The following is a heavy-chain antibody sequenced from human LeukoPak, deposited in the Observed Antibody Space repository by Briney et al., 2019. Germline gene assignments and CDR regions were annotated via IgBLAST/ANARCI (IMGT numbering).Heavy chain of an antibody. CDR2: ISSSSSYI. CDR1: GFTFSSYS. J-gene: IGHJ4*02. V-gene: IGHV3-21*01. CDR3: AREEDIVVVPAAMRGYFDY. Sequence: GGSLRLSCAASGFTFSSYSMNWVRQAPGKGLEWVSSISSSSSYIYYADSVKGRFTISRDNAKNSLYLQMNSLRAEYTAVYYCAREEDIVVVPAAMRGYFDYWGQGTLVTVSS. D-gene: IGHD2-2*01.